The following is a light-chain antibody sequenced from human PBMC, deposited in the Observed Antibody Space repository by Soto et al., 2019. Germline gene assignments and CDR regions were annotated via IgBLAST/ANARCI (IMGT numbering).Light chain of an antibody. CDR2: EVS. J-gene: IGLJ1*01. CDR3: SSYTASSTYV. Sequence: QSALTQPASVSGSPGQSITISCTGTSSDVGAYDYVSWYQQHPDKAPKLIISEVSDRPSGVSDRFSVSKSGNTASLTISGLQAEDEADYYCSSYTASSTYVFGTGTKVTVL. V-gene: IGLV2-14*03. CDR1: SSDVGAYDY.